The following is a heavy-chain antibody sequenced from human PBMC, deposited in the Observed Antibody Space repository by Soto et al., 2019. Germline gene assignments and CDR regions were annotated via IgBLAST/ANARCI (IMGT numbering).Heavy chain of an antibody. CDR3: ARSGSSGSYYNVNYYYYYMDV. CDR2: MNPNSGNT. V-gene: IGHV1-8*01. CDR1: GYTFTSYD. D-gene: IGHD3-10*01. J-gene: IGHJ6*03. Sequence: ASVKVSCKASGYTFTSYDINWVRQATGQGLEWMGWMNPNSGNTGYAQKFQGRVTMTRNTSISTAYMELSSLRSEDTDVYYCARSGSSGSYYNVNYYYYYMDVWGKGTTVTVSS.